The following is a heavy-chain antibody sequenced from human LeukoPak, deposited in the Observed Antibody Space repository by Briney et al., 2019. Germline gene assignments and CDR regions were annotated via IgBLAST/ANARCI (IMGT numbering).Heavy chain of an antibody. Sequence: SVKVSCKASGGTFSSYAISWVRQAPGQGLEWMGGIIPIFGAANYAQKFQGRVTITTDESTSTAYMELSSLRSEDTAVYYCAREGGYDFWSGYYAHWGQGTLVTVSS. CDR2: IIPIFGAA. CDR1: GGTFSSYA. D-gene: IGHD3-3*01. CDR3: AREGGYDFWSGYYAH. V-gene: IGHV1-69*05. J-gene: IGHJ4*02.